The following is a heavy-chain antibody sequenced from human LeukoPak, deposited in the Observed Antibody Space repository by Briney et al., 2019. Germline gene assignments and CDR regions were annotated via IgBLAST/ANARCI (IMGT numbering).Heavy chain of an antibody. Sequence: SETLSLTCAVYGGSFKNHFWTWIRQAPGKGLEWIGEVSHNGSTVYNPSLESRITISVDTSKKQFSLRVNSVTVADAAVYYCARDQSFEMDAFDVWGQGTMVTVSS. CDR1: GGSFKNHF. D-gene: IGHD5-24*01. CDR2: VSHNGST. J-gene: IGHJ3*01. V-gene: IGHV4-34*01. CDR3: ARDQSFEMDAFDV.